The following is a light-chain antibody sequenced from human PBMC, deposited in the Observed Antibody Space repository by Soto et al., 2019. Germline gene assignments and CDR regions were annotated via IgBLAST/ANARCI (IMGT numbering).Light chain of an antibody. Sequence: IQMTQSPSSVSASVGDGVTITCRASQGISSWLAGYQQRPGKAPKLRIYAASSLQSGVPSRFSGSGSGTEFTLTISSLQPDDFATYYCQHYNSYSEAFGQGTKVDI. CDR2: AAS. J-gene: IGKJ1*01. CDR1: QGISSW. V-gene: IGKV1D-16*01. CDR3: QHYNSYSEA.